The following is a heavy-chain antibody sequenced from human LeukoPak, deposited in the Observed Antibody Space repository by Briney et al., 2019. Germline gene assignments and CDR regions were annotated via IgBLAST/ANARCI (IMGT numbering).Heavy chain of an antibody. CDR2: MNPNSGNT. V-gene: IGHV1-8*01. CDR1: GYTFTSYD. Sequence: GASVKVSCKASGYTFTSYDINWVRQATGQGLEWMGWMNPNSGNTGYAQKFQGRVTMTRNSSISTAYMELSSLRSEDPAVCYCASARDASHYYGSGSYYALDYWRQGTLVTVSS. J-gene: IGHJ4*02. D-gene: IGHD3-10*01. CDR3: ASARDASHYYGSGSYYALDY.